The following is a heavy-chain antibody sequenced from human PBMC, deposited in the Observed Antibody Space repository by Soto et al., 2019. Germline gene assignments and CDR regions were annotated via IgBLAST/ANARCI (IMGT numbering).Heavy chain of an antibody. Sequence: GESLKISCKGSGYSFTSYWTGWVRQMPGKGLEWMGIIYPGDSDTRYSPSFQGQVTISADKSISTAYLQWSSLKASDTAMYYCARGYCSSTSCYGGFDPWGQGTLVTVSS. CDR3: ARGYCSSTSCYGGFDP. CDR2: IYPGDSDT. J-gene: IGHJ5*02. D-gene: IGHD2-2*01. CDR1: GYSFTSYW. V-gene: IGHV5-51*01.